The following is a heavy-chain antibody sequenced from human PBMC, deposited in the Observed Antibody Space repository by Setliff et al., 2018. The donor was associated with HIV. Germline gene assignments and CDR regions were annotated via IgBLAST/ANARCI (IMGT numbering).Heavy chain of an antibody. CDR3: ARGFYGNYYFDY. V-gene: IGHV5-10-1*01. J-gene: IGHJ4*02. D-gene: IGHD4-17*01. Sequence: SSSSYYWGWIRQPPGKGREWMGMIDPTNSNTNYSPSFPGHVTISADKSISTAYLQWSSLKASDTAMYYCARGFYGNYYFDYWGQGTLVTVSS. CDR1: SSSSYY. CDR2: IDPTNSNT.